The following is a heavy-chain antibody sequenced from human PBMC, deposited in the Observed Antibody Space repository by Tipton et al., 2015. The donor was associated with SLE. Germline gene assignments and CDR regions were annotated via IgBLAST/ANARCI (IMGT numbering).Heavy chain of an antibody. V-gene: IGHV4-61*05. J-gene: IGHJ4*02. D-gene: IGHD6-13*01. CDR3: ARGRQLEYYFDY. CDR1: GGSISSSSYY. CDR2: IYYSGST. Sequence: TLSLTCTVSGGSISSSSYYWGWIRQPPGKGLEWIGFIYYSGSTNFNPSLKSRVTMSVDTSKTQFSLKLNSVTAADTAVYFCARGRQLEYYFDYWGQGTLVTVSS.